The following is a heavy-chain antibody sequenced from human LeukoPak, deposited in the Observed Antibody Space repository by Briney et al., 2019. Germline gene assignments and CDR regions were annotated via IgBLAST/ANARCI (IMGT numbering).Heavy chain of an antibody. CDR2: IYFTGTA. J-gene: IGHJ4*02. V-gene: IGHV4-4*07. CDR1: GTSLSPFH. CDR3: ARKDGDY. Sequence: SETLSLTCTVSGTSLSPFHWTWFRQPAGQRLEWIGLIYFTGTATLNPSLRSRVAMSVDLVKNQLFLKLASMTAADTAMYYCARKDGDYWGQGTLVSVSS.